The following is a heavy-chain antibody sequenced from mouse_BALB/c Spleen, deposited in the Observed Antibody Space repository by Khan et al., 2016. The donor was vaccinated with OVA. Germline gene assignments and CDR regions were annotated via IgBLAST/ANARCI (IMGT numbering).Heavy chain of an antibody. CDR2: ISYSGST. Sequence: EVQLQESGPGLVKPSQSLSLTCTVTGYSITSGYGWNWIRQFPGNQLEWMGYISYSGSTNYDPSLKSRISITRDTSKQQFFLQLNSVTTEDTAANNCARTARIKYWGQGTTLTVSS. V-gene: IGHV3-2*02. CDR3: ARTARIKY. D-gene: IGHD1-2*01. J-gene: IGHJ2*01. CDR1: GYSITSGYG.